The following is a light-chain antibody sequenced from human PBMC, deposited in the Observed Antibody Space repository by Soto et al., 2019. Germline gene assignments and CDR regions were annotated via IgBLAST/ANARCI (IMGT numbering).Light chain of an antibody. J-gene: IGLJ2*01. CDR2: SNN. CDR1: SSNIGSNT. CDR3: VAWDDSLNGYVV. V-gene: IGLV1-44*01. Sequence: QSALTQPPSASGTSGQRVTISCSGSSSNIGSNTVNWYQQLPGTAPKLVIYSNNQRPSGVPDRFSGSKSGTSASLAISWLQSEDEADYYCVAWDDSLNGYVVFGGGTKVTVL.